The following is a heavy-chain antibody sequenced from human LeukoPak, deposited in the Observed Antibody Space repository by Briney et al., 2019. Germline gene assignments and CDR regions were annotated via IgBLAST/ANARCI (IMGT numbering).Heavy chain of an antibody. CDR1: GFTFSSYG. Sequence: GGSLRLSCAASGFTFSSYGMHWVRQAPGKGLEWVAVIWYDGGNKYYADSVKGRFTISRDNSKNTLYLQMNSLRAEDTAVYYCARALYDFWSDNEYGMDVWGQGTTVTVSS. J-gene: IGHJ6*02. V-gene: IGHV3-33*01. CDR2: IWYDGGNK. CDR3: ARALYDFWSDNEYGMDV. D-gene: IGHD3-3*01.